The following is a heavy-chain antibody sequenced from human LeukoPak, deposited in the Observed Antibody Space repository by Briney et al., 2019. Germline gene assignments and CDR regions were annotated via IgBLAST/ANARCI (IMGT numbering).Heavy chain of an antibody. V-gene: IGHV3-23*01. D-gene: IGHD2-21*02. J-gene: IGHJ4*02. CDR1: GFSFWSYG. CDR3: ARRDVVVTGHYLDY. CDR2: TTDSGAST. Sequence: GGSLRLSCAASGFSFWSYGMSWVRQAPGKGLEWVSTTTDSGASTWYADSVKGRFTISRDNSKNTPQLQMNSLRAEDTAVYYCARRDVVVTGHYLDYWGQGILVTVSS.